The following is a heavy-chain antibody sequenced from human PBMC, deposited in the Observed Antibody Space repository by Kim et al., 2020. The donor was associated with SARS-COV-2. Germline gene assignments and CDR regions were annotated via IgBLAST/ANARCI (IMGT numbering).Heavy chain of an antibody. D-gene: IGHD2-15*01. V-gene: IGHV3-15*01. J-gene: IGHJ6*02. CDR1: GLTFSNAW. CDR2: IKSKSDGETT. CDR3: TTGGVLPATLGYYYYGLDV. Sequence: GSLRLSCAASGLTFSNAWMNWVRQAPGKGLEWVGRIKSKSDGETTDYAAPVKGRFTISRDDSKNTLYLQMNSLRIEDTAVYYCTTGGVLPATLGYYYYGLDVWGQGTTVTVSS.